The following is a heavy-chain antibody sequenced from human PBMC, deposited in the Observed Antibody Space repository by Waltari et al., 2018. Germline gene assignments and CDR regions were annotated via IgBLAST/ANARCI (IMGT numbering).Heavy chain of an antibody. CDR1: GFTFINDA. J-gene: IGHJ4*02. V-gene: IGHV3-23*01. D-gene: IGHD3-22*01. Sequence: EGHLLESGGGLVQPGGSLRLSCVASGFTFINDAMGCVCQAPGEGLEWVSGISDSGVVTKYADSVKGRFTVSRDNSKNTLYLQLNSLRAEDTAVYYCARHLYSIDYLELDNWGQGTLVTVSS. CDR3: ARHLYSIDYLELDN. CDR2: ISDSGVVT.